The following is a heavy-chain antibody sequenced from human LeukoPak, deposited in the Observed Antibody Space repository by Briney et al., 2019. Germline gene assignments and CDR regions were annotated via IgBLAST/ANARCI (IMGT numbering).Heavy chain of an antibody. Sequence: GGSLRLLCAASGFTLSSHWMHWVRQAPGKGLVWASVISPDGSTTNYAEPVKGRFTISRDNAKNTLYLQMNSLRAEDTAVYYCARPLGTNVSVVYWGQRTLVTVSS. CDR2: ISPDGSTT. CDR3: ARPLGTNVSVVY. V-gene: IGHV3-74*01. D-gene: IGHD1-7*01. J-gene: IGHJ4*02. CDR1: GFTLSSHW.